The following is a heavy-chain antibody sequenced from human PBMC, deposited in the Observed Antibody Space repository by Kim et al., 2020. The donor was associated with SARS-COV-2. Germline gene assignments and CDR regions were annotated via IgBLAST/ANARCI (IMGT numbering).Heavy chain of an antibody. J-gene: IGHJ4*02. Sequence: GGSLRLSCAASGFTFSSYGMHWVRQAPGKGLEWVAVISYDGSNKYYADSVKGRFTISRDNSKNTLYLQMNSLRAEDTAVYYCAKGVHTLYSSSGGVFDYWGQGTLVTVSS. CDR2: ISYDGSNK. D-gene: IGHD6-6*01. CDR3: AKGVHTLYSSSGGVFDY. V-gene: IGHV3-30*18. CDR1: GFTFSSYG.